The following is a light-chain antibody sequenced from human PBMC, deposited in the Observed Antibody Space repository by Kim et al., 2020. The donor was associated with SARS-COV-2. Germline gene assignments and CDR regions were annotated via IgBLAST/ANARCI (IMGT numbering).Light chain of an antibody. V-gene: IGLV3-25*03. CDR1: TLPEKQ. CDR2: KDN. Sequence: VSPGQTARITCSRDTLPEKQTYWYQQKSGQAPLLVIYKDNERPSGIPGRFSGSSSGTTVTLTISGVQAEDDADYYCQSADGSGTYVFGTGTKVTVL. CDR3: QSADGSGTYV. J-gene: IGLJ1*01.